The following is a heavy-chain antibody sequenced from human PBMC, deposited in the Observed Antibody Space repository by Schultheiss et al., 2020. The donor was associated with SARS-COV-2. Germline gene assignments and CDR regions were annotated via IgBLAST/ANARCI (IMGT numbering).Heavy chain of an antibody. J-gene: IGHJ6*02. CDR3: AKSRIMATYYYYGMDV. CDR2: VGGSGAGA. D-gene: IGHD2-8*01. V-gene: IGHV3-23*01. Sequence: GESLKISCAASGFNLRIYAMSWVRQAPGKGLEWVSSVGGSGAGAHYADSVKGRFTMSRDNSKNTLYLQMNSLRAEDTAIYYCAKSRIMATYYYYGMDVWGQGTTVTVSS. CDR1: GFNLRIYA.